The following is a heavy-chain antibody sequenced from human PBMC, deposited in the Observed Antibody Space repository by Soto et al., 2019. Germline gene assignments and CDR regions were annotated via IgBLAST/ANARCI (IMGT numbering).Heavy chain of an antibody. V-gene: IGHV1-69*08. CDR3: ARDARSSFDWFDP. CDR1: GGTFSSYT. Sequence: QVQLVQSGAEVKKPGSSVKVSCKASGGTFSSYTISWVRQAPGQRLEWMGRIIPILGIANYEQKFQGRVTITADKATSTAYMDLSSLSPEDTAVYSCARDARSSFDWFDPWGQGTLVTVSS. J-gene: IGHJ5*02. CDR2: IIPILGIA.